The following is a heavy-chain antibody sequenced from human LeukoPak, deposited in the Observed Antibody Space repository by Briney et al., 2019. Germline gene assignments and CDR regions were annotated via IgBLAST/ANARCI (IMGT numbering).Heavy chain of an antibody. Sequence: GGSLRLSCAASGFTFSSYAMSWVRQAPGKGLEWVSAISGRSGSTYSADSVKGRFTISRDNSKNTLYLQMNGLGVEDTAVYYCAKADTIPRHPEYFYYALDVWGQGTTVTVSS. D-gene: IGHD3-10*01. CDR2: ISGRSGST. V-gene: IGHV3-23*01. CDR1: GFTFSSYA. J-gene: IGHJ6*02. CDR3: AKADTIPRHPEYFYYALDV.